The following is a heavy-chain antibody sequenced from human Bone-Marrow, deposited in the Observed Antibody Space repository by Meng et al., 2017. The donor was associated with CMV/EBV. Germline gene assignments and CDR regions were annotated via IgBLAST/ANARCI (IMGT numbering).Heavy chain of an antibody. Sequence: KVSCKAPGGTFSSYDISWVRQAPGQGREWMGGIIPIVGTENDAQKLQGRVTITTDESTSTAYMELSSLRSEDTAVYYCAQGLMVYEDWGQGTLVTVSS. CDR1: GGTFSSYD. V-gene: IGHV1-69*05. CDR2: IIPIVGTE. J-gene: IGHJ4*02. D-gene: IGHD2-8*01. CDR3: AQGLMVYED.